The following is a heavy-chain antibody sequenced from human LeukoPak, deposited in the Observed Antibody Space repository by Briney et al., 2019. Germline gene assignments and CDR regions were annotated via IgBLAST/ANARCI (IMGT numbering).Heavy chain of an antibody. D-gene: IGHD3-22*01. CDR2: INAGNGNT. V-gene: IGHV1-3*01. CDR3: ARDRYYYDSSGYYTIFDY. J-gene: IGHJ4*02. Sequence: ASVKVSCKASGYTFTSYAMHWVRQAPGQRLEWMGWINAGNGNTKYSQKFQGRVTITRDTSASTAYMELSSLRSEDTAAYYCARDRYYYDSSGYYTIFDYWGQGTLVTVSS. CDR1: GYTFTSYA.